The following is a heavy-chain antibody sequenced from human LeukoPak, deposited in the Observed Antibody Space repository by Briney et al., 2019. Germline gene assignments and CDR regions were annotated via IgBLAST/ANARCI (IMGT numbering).Heavy chain of an antibody. CDR2: IYYSGST. CDR3: ARWGRYVVRGVIYY. D-gene: IGHD3-10*01. J-gene: IGHJ4*02. CDR1: GGSISSSSYY. Sequence: SETLSLTCTVSGGSISSSSYYWGWIRQPPGKGLEWIGSIYYSGSTYYNPSLKSRVTISVDTSKNQFSLKLSSVTAADTAVYYCARWGRYVVRGVIYYWGQGTLVTVSS. V-gene: IGHV4-39*01.